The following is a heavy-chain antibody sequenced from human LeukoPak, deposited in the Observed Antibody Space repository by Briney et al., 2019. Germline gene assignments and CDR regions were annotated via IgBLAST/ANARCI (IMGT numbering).Heavy chain of an antibody. J-gene: IGHJ4*02. D-gene: IGHD6-13*01. V-gene: IGHV3-21*01. CDR3: ARDLRIAAAGFDY. CDR2: ISGSSSYI. Sequence: GGSLRLSCAASGFTFSSYEMNWVRQAPGKGLEWDSSISGSSSYIYYADSVKGRYTISRHNAKNSLYLQMNSLRAEDTAVYYCARDLRIAAAGFDYWGQGTLVTVSS. CDR1: GFTFSSYE.